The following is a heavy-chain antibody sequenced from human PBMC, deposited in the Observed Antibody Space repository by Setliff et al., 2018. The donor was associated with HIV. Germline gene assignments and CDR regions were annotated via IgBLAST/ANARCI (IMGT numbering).Heavy chain of an antibody. CDR1: GGSISSSNW. V-gene: IGHV4-4*02. J-gene: IGHJ3*02. CDR3: ARRTPRLVDAFDI. Sequence: SETLSLTCAVSGGSISSSNWWSWVRQPPGKGLGWTGKIFHSGNTYYRPSLKSRVTISVDTSKNQFSLRLNSVTAADTAVYYCARRTPRLVDAFDIWGQGTMVTVSS. CDR2: IFHSGNT. D-gene: IGHD6-19*01.